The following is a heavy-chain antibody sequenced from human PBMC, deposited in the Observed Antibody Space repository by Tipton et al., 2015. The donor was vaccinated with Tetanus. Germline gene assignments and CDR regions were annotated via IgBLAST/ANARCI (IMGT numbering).Heavy chain of an antibody. Sequence: TLSLTCTVSGGSVSSGSYYWSWIRQRPGKGLEWIGYMFYGGSPKYNPSLKSRVTISVDTSKNHFSLELSSVTVADTAVYYCARHSSSKALNSWGQGTLVTASS. V-gene: IGHV4-61*01. CDR2: MFYGGSP. J-gene: IGHJ4*02. CDR3: ARHSSSKALNS. CDR1: GGSVSSGSYY.